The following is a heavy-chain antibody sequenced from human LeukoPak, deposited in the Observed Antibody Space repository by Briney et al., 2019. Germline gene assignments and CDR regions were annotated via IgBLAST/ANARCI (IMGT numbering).Heavy chain of an antibody. CDR1: GYTFTGYY. CDR2: INPNSGGT. Sequence: ASVKVSCKASGYTFTGYYMHWVRQAPGQGLEWMGWINPNSGGTNYAQKFQGRVTMTRDTSISTAYMELSRLRSDDTAVYYCARPITGTAGRDAFDIRGQGTMVTVSS. D-gene: IGHD1-20*01. CDR3: ARPITGTAGRDAFDI. V-gene: IGHV1-2*02. J-gene: IGHJ3*02.